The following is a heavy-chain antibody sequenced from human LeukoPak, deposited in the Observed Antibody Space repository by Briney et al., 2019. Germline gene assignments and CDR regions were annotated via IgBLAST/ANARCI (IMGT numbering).Heavy chain of an antibody. V-gene: IGHV4-59*08. CDR1: GGSISSYY. CDR3: ARQGDTAMVPNWFDP. J-gene: IGHJ5*02. Sequence: SETLSLTCTVSGGSISSYYWSWIRQPPGKGLEWIGYIYYSGSTNYNPSLKSRVTISVDTPKNQFSLKLSSVTAADTAVYYCARQGDTAMVPNWFDPWGQGTLVTVSS. D-gene: IGHD5-18*01. CDR2: IYYSGST.